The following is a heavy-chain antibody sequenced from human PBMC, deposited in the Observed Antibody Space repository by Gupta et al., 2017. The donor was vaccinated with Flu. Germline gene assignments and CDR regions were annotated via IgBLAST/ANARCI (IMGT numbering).Heavy chain of an antibody. J-gene: IGHJ2*01. V-gene: IGHV3-74*01. CDR2: ISTDGKTT. CDR1: ELTFSGHW. CDR3: ARESRSSHWFFDL. Sequence: ELQMVESGGGLVQPGGSLRLSCAASELTFSGHWMHWVRQAPGEGLMWVSRISTDGKTTHYADSVSGRFTVSRDSANNMLYLQMNSLRAEDTAVYYCARESRSSHWFFDLWGRGTPVTVSS.